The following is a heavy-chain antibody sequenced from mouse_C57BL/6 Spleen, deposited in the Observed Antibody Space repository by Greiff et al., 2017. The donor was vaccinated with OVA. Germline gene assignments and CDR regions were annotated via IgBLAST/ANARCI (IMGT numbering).Heavy chain of an antibody. J-gene: IGHJ2*01. Sequence: EVQLVESGGGLVQPGGSMKLSCVASGFTFSNYWMKWVRQSPEKGLEWVAQIRLKSDNYATHYAESVKGRFTISRDDSKSSVYLQMNNLRAEDTGIYYCTANSYFDYWGQGTTLTVSS. V-gene: IGHV6-3*01. CDR3: TANSYFDY. D-gene: IGHD4-1*02. CDR1: GFTFSNYW. CDR2: IRLKSDNYAT.